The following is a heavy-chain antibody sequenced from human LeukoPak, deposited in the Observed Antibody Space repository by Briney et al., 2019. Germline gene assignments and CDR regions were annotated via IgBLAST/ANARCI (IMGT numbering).Heavy chain of an antibody. Sequence: QPGGSLRLSCVASGFTLRSYVMNWVRQTPGKGLEWVSAISGSGGSTYYADSVKGRFTISRDNSKNTLYLQMNSLRAEDTAVYYCVGPPIVGATGPSRDYWGQGTLVTVSS. J-gene: IGHJ4*02. D-gene: IGHD1-26*01. CDR2: ISGSGGST. CDR1: GFTLRSYV. V-gene: IGHV3-23*01. CDR3: VGPPIVGATGPSRDY.